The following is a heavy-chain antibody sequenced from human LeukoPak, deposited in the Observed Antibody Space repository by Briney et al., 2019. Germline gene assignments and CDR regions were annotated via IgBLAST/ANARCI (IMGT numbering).Heavy chain of an antibody. V-gene: IGHV3-7*01. D-gene: IGHD3-9*01. Sequence: GGSLRLSCAAPGFTLSSYWMSWVRQAPGKGLEWVANIKQDGSEKYYVDPVKGRFTISRDNAKNSLYLQMNSLRAEDPAVYYCAREAGEPYYDILTGQYYFDYWGQGTLVTVSS. CDR3: AREAGEPYYDILTGQYYFDY. CDR1: GFTLSSYW. J-gene: IGHJ4*02. CDR2: IKQDGSEK.